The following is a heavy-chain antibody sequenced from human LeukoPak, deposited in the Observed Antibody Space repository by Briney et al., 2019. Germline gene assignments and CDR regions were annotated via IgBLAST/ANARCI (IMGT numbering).Heavy chain of an antibody. V-gene: IGHV1-69*13. CDR1: GGTFSSYA. J-gene: IGHJ4*02. CDR3: ARGVAYCGGDCYLYY. Sequence: GASVKVSCKASGGTFSSYAISWVRQAPGQGLEWMGGIIPIFGTANYAQKFQGRVTITADESTSTAYMELSSLRSEDTAVYYCARGVAYCGGDCYLYYWGQGTLVTVSS. D-gene: IGHD2-21*01. CDR2: IIPIFGTA.